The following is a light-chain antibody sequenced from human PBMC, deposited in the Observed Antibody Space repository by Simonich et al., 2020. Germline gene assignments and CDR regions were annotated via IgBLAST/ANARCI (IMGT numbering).Light chain of an antibody. CDR1: KLGDKY. J-gene: IGLJ2*01. CDR2: QDS. Sequence: SYELTQPPSVSVSPGQTASINCSGEKLGDKYACWYQQKPGQSPVLVIYQDSKRPSGIPERFSGSNPGNTSTLTISGTQAMDEADYYCQAWDSSTAGVFGGGTKLTVL. V-gene: IGLV3-1*01. CDR3: QAWDSSTAGV.